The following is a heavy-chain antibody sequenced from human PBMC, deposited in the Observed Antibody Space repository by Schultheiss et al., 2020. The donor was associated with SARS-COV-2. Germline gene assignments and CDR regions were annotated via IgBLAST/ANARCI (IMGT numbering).Heavy chain of an antibody. CDR2: IGTAGDT. CDR1: GFTFSSYD. CDR3: ARVNWSNWFDP. V-gene: IGHV3-13*01. D-gene: IGHD1-1*01. Sequence: GESLKISCAASGFTFSSYDMHWVRQATGKGLEWVSAIGTAGDTYYPGSVKGRFTISRDNSKNTLYLQMNSLRAEDTAVYYCARVNWSNWFDPWGQGTLVTVSS. J-gene: IGHJ5*02.